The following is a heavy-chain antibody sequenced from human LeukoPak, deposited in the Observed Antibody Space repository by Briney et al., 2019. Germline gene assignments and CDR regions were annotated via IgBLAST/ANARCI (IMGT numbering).Heavy chain of an antibody. D-gene: IGHD3-16*01. J-gene: IGHJ4*02. CDR1: GYTFTNYW. V-gene: IGHV5-51*01. Sequence: GESLKISCKGSGYTFTNYWIGWVRQMPGKGLEWMGITHPGDSDTRYSPSFQGQVTISADKYISTAYLQWSSLKASDTAMYYCARHWGTRGDGDYWGPGTLVTVSS. CDR2: THPGDSDT. CDR3: ARHWGTRGDGDY.